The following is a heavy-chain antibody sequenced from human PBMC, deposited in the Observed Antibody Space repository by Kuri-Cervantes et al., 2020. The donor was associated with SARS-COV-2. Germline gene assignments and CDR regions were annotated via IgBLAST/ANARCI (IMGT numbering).Heavy chain of an antibody. CDR3: ARSYSSSWYRGYYYYMDV. CDR2: ISSSSSTI. CDR1: GFTFSSYS. D-gene: IGHD6-13*01. J-gene: IGHJ6*03. V-gene: IGHV3-48*01. Sequence: LSLTCAASGFTFSSYSMNWVRQAPGKGLEWVSYISSSSSTIYYADSVKGRFTISRDNAKNSLYLQMNSLRAEDTAVYYCARSYSSSWYRGYYYYMDVWGKGTTVTVSS.